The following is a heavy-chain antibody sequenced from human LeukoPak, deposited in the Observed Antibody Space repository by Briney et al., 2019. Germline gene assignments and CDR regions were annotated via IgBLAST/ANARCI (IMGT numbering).Heavy chain of an antibody. CDR3: ANLKAAVAGSDAFDI. Sequence: ASVKVSCKASGYTFTGYYMHWVRQAPGQGLEWMGWINPNSGGTNYAQKFQGRVTMTRDTSISTAYMELSRLRSDDTAVYYCANLKAAVAGSDAFDIWGQGTMVTVSS. V-gene: IGHV1-2*02. D-gene: IGHD6-19*01. CDR1: GYTFTGYY. CDR2: INPNSGGT. J-gene: IGHJ3*02.